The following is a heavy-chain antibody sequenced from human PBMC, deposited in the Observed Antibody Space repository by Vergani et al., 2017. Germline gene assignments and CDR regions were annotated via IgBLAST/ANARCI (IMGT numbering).Heavy chain of an antibody. J-gene: IGHJ4*02. CDR2: VEDSGYF. D-gene: IGHD1-14*01. Sequence: QVQLQESGPGLVRPSETLSLTCTVSGGFLSGYYWNWIRQTPGEGLEWIGYVEDSGYFNYNPSLKTRVSMSSDTSNNQFSLMLSSVTVADTAVYYCARSIVSRNPPDYFDNWVQGTLVTVSS. CDR3: ARSIVSRNPPDYFDN. V-gene: IGHV4-59*01. CDR1: GGFLSGYY.